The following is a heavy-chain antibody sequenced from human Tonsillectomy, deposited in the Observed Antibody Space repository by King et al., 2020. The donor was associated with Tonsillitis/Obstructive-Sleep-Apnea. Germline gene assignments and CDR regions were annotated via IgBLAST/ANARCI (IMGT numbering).Heavy chain of an antibody. V-gene: IGHV3-33*01. J-gene: IGHJ6*03. Sequence: VQLVESGGGVVQPGRSLRLSCAASGFTFSSYGMHWVRQAPGKGLEWVAVIWYDGSNKYYADSVKGRFTISRDNSKNTLYLQKNSLRAEDTAVYHCARQGIMTTLIYYMDVWGKGTTVTVSS. CDR2: IWYDGSNK. D-gene: IGHD1-14*01. CDR1: GFTFSSYG. CDR3: ARQGIMTTLIYYMDV.